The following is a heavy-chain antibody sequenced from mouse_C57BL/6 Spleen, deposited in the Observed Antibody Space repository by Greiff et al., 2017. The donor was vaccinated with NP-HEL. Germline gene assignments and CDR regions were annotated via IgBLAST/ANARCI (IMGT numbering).Heavy chain of an antibody. CDR1: GYTFTSYW. CDR3: ARGGYHWYFEV. V-gene: IGHV1-64*01. Sequence: VKLMESGAELVKPGASVKLSCKASGYTFTSYWMHWVKQRPGQGLEWIGMIHPNSGSTNYNEKFKSKATLTVDKSSSTAYMQLSSLTSEDSAVYYGARGGYHWYFEVWGTGTTVTVSS. CDR2: IHPNSGST. J-gene: IGHJ1*03. D-gene: IGHD2-2*01.